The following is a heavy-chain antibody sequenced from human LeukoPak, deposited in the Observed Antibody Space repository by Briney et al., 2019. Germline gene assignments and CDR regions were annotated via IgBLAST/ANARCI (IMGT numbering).Heavy chain of an antibody. J-gene: IGHJ4*02. CDR3: AISGRSTDYGDYPSFDY. CDR1: GGTFSSYA. Sequence: SVKVSCKASGGTFSSYAISWVRQAPGQGLEWMGKIISILGIANYAQKFQGRVTITADKSTSTAYMELSSLRSEDTAVYYCAISGRSTDYGDYPSFDYWGQGTLVTVSS. V-gene: IGHV1-69*04. D-gene: IGHD4-17*01. CDR2: IISILGIA.